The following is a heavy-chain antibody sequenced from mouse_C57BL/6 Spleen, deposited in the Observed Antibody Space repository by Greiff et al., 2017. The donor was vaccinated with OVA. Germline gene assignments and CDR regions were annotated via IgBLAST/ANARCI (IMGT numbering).Heavy chain of an antibody. D-gene: IGHD3-3*01. CDR2: IDPSDSYT. Sequence: QVHVKQPGAELVKPGASVKLSCKASGYTFTSYWMQWVKQRPGQGLEWIGEIDPSDSYTNYNQKFKGKATLTVDTSSSTAYMQLSSLTSEDSAVYYCARRRARDAMDYWGQGTSVTVSS. J-gene: IGHJ4*01. V-gene: IGHV1-50*01. CDR1: GYTFTSYW. CDR3: ARRRARDAMDY.